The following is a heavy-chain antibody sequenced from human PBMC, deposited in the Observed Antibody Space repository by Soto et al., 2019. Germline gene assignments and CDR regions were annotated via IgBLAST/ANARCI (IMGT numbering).Heavy chain of an antibody. V-gene: IGHV3-48*02. CDR1: GFSLRSYG. D-gene: IGHD6-19*01. CDR3: ARRRYSSGWADY. Sequence: RLSCAVSGFSLRSYGMNWVRQAPGKGLEWVSYISLSGSTIHYADSVKGRFTISRDVAENSVYLQMNSLRDEDTAVYYCARRRYSSGWADYWGQGTLVTVSS. CDR2: ISLSGSTI. J-gene: IGHJ4*02.